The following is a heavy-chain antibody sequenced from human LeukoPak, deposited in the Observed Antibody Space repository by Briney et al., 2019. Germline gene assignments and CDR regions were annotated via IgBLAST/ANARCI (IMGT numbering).Heavy chain of an antibody. J-gene: IGHJ4*02. CDR1: GFTSDDYG. CDR3: ARRRYSGSSQHFDY. Sequence: GGSLRLSCAASGFTSDDYGMSWVRHAPGKGLEWVSGINWNGGSTGYADSVKGRFTISRDNAKNSLYLQMNSLRAEDTAVYYCARRRYSGSSQHFDYWGQGTLVTVSS. V-gene: IGHV3-20*04. D-gene: IGHD1-26*01. CDR2: INWNGGST.